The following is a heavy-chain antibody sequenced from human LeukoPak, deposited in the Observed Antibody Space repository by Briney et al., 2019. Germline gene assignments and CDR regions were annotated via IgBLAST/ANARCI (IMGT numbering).Heavy chain of an antibody. Sequence: SETLSPTCTVSGDSSSSYYWSWIRQPPGKGLEWIGYISHSGSTNYNPSLKSRVTISLDTSKNQFSLKLNSVTAADTAVYYCARDLSWELRGYSTIDYWGQGTLVTVSS. J-gene: IGHJ4*02. CDR2: ISHSGST. V-gene: IGHV4-59*01. CDR1: GDSSSSYY. CDR3: ARDLSWELRGYSTIDY. D-gene: IGHD1-26*01.